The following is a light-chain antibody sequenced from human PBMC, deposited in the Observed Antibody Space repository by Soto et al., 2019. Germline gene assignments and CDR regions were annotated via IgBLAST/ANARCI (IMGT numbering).Light chain of an antibody. CDR3: QQYATSPLT. Sequence: EIVLTHFPGTLSLSPGERATLSCRASQSVSNNYLAWYQQKPGQAPRLVIFGASNRATGIPERFSASGSGTEFTLTISRLEPEDVAVYYCQQYATSPLTFGHGTKVEI. V-gene: IGKV3-20*01. CDR1: QSVSNNY. CDR2: GAS. J-gene: IGKJ1*01.